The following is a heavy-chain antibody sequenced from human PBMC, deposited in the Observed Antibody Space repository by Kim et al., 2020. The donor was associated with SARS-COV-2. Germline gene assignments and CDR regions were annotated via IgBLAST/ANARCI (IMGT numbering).Heavy chain of an antibody. V-gene: IGHV3-74*01. J-gene: IGHJ6*02. CDR1: GFTFSSYW. D-gene: IGHD2-15*01. CDR2: INSDGSST. CDR3: ARYCSGGSCYSYYYYGMDV. Sequence: GGSLRLSCAASGFTFSSYWMHWVRQAPGKGLVWVSRINSDGSSTSYTDSVKGRFTISRDNAKNTLYLQMNSLRAEDTAVYYCARYCSGGSCYSYYYYGMDVGGQGTTVTVSS.